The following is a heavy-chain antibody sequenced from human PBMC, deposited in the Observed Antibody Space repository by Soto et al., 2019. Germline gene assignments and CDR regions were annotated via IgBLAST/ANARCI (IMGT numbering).Heavy chain of an antibody. V-gene: IGHV3-30-3*01. CDR2: ISYDGSNK. D-gene: IGHD3-22*01. CDR1: GFTFSSYA. Sequence: GGSLRLSCAASGFTFSSYAMHWVRQAPGKGLEWVAVISYDGSNKYYADSVKGRFTISRDNSKNTLYLQMNSLRAEDTAVYYCARDLGYYDSSGHWGQGTLVTVS. J-gene: IGHJ4*02. CDR3: ARDLGYYDSSGH.